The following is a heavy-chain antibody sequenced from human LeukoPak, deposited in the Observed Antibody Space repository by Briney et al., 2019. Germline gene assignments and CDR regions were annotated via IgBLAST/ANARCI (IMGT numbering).Heavy chain of an antibody. CDR1: GFIFNSCA. J-gene: IGHJ4*02. CDR2: IRGGAGGTT. D-gene: IGHD1-1*01. Sequence: GGSLRLSCAASGFIFNSCAMTWVRQARGKGLEWVSAIRGGAGGTTYYADSVRGRFTISGDNSKNTVYLEMHSLSAEDTGIYYCAKGRVGGWNGGDCWGQGSLVTVSS. CDR3: AKGRVGGWNGGDC. V-gene: IGHV3-23*01.